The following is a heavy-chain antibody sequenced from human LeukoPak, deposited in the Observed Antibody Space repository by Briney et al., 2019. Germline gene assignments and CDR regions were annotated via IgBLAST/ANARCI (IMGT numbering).Heavy chain of an antibody. Sequence: ASVKVSCKASGYTFTSYYMHRVRQAPGQGLEWMGIINPSGGSTSYAQKFQGRVTMTRDTSTSTVYMELSSLRSEDTAVYYCARDRYYYFDSSGQYYFDYWGQGTLVTVSS. V-gene: IGHV1-46*01. CDR1: GYTFTSYY. D-gene: IGHD3-22*01. J-gene: IGHJ4*02. CDR2: INPSGGST. CDR3: ARDRYYYFDSSGQYYFDY.